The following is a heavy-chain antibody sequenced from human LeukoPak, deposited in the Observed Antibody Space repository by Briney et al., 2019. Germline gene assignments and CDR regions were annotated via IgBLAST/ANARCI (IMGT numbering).Heavy chain of an antibody. D-gene: IGHD1-26*01. CDR3: AREGVVGATANHYDY. J-gene: IGHJ4*02. CDR2: IKQDGSAK. CDR1: GFTFSTYW. V-gene: IGHV3-7*01. Sequence: GGSLRLSCAATGFTFSTYWMSWVRQAPGKGLEWVANIKQDGSAKYYVDSVKGRFTISRDNAKNSLYLQMNSLRAEDTGVYYCAREGVVGATANHYDYWGQGSLVTVSS.